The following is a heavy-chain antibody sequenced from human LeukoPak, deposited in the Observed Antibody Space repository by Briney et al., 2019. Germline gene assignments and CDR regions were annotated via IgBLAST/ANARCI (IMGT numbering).Heavy chain of an antibody. Sequence: ASVKVSCKASGYTFTGYYMHWVRHAPGQGLEWMGWINPNSESTNYAQKFHGRVTMTRDTSISTAYMELSRLRSDDTAVYYCARENRITRVRGIDYWAQGTLVTVST. V-gene: IGHV1-2*02. CDR2: INPNSEST. CDR3: ARENRITRVRGIDY. CDR1: GYTFTGYY. J-gene: IGHJ4*02. D-gene: IGHD3-10*01.